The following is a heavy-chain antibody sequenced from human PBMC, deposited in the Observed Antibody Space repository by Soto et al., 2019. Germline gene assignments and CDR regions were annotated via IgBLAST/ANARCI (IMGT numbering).Heavy chain of an antibody. V-gene: IGHV4-34*01. CDR3: ARNPLDYYDSSGDPEDY. J-gene: IGHJ4*02. CDR2: INHSGST. CDR1: GGSFSGYY. Sequence: ETLSLTCAVYGGSFSGYYWSWIRQPPGKGLEWIGEINHSGSTNYNPSLKSRVTISVDTSKNQFSLKLSSVTAADTAVYYCARNPLDYYDSSGDPEDYWGQGTLVTVSS. D-gene: IGHD3-22*01.